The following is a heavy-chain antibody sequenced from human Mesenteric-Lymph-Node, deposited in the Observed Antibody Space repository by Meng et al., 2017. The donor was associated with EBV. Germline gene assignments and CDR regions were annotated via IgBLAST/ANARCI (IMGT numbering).Heavy chain of an antibody. CDR1: GFSFSSYW. Sequence: EVQLVESGGGLIQPGGSLRLSCAASGFSFSSYWMHWVRQTPGKGLMWLARISSDATITNYADSVKGRFTISRDNAKNTLYLQMNSLRVEDTAMYYCARAMVDYWGQGTLVTVSS. D-gene: IGHD2-8*01. CDR2: ISSDATIT. J-gene: IGHJ4*02. V-gene: IGHV3-74*02. CDR3: ARAMVDY.